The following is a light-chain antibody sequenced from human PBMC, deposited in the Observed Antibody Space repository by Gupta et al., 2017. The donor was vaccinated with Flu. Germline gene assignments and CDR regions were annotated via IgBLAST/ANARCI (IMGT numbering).Light chain of an antibody. J-gene: IGKJ4*01. CDR1: QSVSSN. CDR2: GAP. Sequence: DIVLTHSPATLSVSTGERATLSCRASQSVSSNLAWYQHKPGQAPRLLIYGAPTKATGIPARFSGSGSGTEFTLTISSLQSEDFAVYYCEQYNNGHLLTFGGGTKVEIK. CDR3: EQYNNGHLLT. V-gene: IGKV3-15*01.